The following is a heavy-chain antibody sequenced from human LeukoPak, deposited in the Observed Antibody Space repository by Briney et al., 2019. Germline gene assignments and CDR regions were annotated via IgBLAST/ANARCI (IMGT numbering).Heavy chain of an antibody. Sequence: GGSLRLSCAASGFTFSSYSMNWVRQAPGEGLEWVSSISSSISYIYYADSVKGRFTISRDNAKNSLYLQMNSLRAEDTAVYYCARDRGYSSRKYYFDYWGQGTLVTVSS. J-gene: IGHJ4*02. V-gene: IGHV3-21*01. D-gene: IGHD6-13*01. CDR1: GFTFSSYS. CDR3: ARDRGYSSRKYYFDY. CDR2: ISSSISYI.